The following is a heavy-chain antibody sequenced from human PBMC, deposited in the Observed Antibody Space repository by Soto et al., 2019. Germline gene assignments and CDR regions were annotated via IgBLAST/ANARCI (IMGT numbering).Heavy chain of an antibody. V-gene: IGHV3-30-3*01. CDR3: ARGYCSSSSCYSSHGMDV. CDR2: ISYDGSNK. Sequence: GVSLTRSGAASAFTCSSYARHWVRQAPGKGLEGGAVISYDGSNKYYAVSVKGRFTISRDNSKNTLYLQMNSLRAEDTAVYYCARGYCSSSSCYSSHGMDVWGQGTTVTVSS. D-gene: IGHD2-2*01. J-gene: IGHJ6*02. CDR1: AFTCSSYA.